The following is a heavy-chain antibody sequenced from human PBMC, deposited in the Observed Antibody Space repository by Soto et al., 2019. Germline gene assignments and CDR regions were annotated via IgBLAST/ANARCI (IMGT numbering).Heavy chain of an antibody. J-gene: IGHJ6*03. CDR3: ARCPRGRVRESSNYYMDV. Sequence: SETLSLTCAVYGGSFSGYYWSWIRQPPGKGLEWIGEINHSGSTNYNPSLKSRVTISVDTSKNQFSLKLSSVTAADTAVYYCARCPRGRVRESSNYYMDVWGKGTTVTVSS. V-gene: IGHV4-34*01. CDR2: INHSGST. CDR1: GGSFSGYY. D-gene: IGHD3-10*01.